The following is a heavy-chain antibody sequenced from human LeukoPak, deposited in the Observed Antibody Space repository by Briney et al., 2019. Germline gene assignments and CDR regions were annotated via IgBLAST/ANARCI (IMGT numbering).Heavy chain of an antibody. CDR2: IKQDGSEK. J-gene: IGHJ4*02. D-gene: IGHD3-16*01. V-gene: IGHV3-7*01. Sequence: GGSLRLSCAASGLTFSSYWMSWVRQAPGKGLEWVANIKQDGSEKYYVDSVKGRFTISRDDAKNSLYLQMNSLRAEDTAVYYCARDSAVTFGEMTDQIPTFDYWGQGTLVTVSS. CDR1: GLTFSSYW. CDR3: ARDSAVTFGEMTDQIPTFDY.